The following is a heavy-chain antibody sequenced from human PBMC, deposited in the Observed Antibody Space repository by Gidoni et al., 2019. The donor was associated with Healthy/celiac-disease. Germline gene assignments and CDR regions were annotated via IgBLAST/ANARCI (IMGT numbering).Heavy chain of an antibody. Sequence: QVQLQQWGAGRLKPSETLSLTCAVYGGSFSGYYWSWIRQPPGKGLEWIGEINHSGSTNYHPSLKSRVTISVDTSKNQFSLKLSSVTAADTAVYYCARGRDCSSTSCYNYFDYWGQGTLVTVSS. J-gene: IGHJ4*02. CDR2: INHSGST. V-gene: IGHV4-34*01. D-gene: IGHD2-2*02. CDR1: GGSFSGYY. CDR3: ARGRDCSSTSCYNYFDY.